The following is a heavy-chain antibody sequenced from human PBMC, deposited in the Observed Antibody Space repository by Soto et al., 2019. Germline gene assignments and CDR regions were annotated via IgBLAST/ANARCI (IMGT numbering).Heavy chain of an antibody. D-gene: IGHD3-10*01. CDR2: IIPILGIA. Sequence: SVKVSCKASGGTFSSYTMSWVRPAPGQGLEWMGRIIPILGIANYAQKFQGRVTITADKSTSTAYMELSSLRSEDTAVYYCARDQEVRGVITAADPWGQGTLVTVSS. CDR1: GGTFSSYT. CDR3: ARDQEVRGVITAADP. J-gene: IGHJ5*02. V-gene: IGHV1-69*04.